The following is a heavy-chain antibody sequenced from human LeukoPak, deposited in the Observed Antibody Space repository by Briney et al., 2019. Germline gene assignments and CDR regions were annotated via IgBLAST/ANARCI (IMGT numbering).Heavy chain of an antibody. CDR1: GFTFCSYA. D-gene: IGHD5-18*01. Sequence: GRSLRLSCAASGFTFCSYAMHWVRQAPGKGLEWVAVISYDGSNKYYADSVKGRFTISRDNSKNTLYLQTNSLRAEDTAVYYCARTWIQLWFPDYWGQGTLVTVSS. CDR2: ISYDGSNK. J-gene: IGHJ4*02. V-gene: IGHV3-30*04. CDR3: ARTWIQLWFPDY.